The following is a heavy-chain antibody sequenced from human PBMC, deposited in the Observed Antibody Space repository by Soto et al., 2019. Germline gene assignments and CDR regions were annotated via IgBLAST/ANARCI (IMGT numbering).Heavy chain of an antibody. V-gene: IGHV3-30*18. CDR2: ISYDGSNK. Sequence: QGQLVESGGDAVQPGRSLRLSCVGSGFTFKNHAMHWVRLAPGQGLEWVAYISYDGSNKAYGDSVQGRFTISRDNSKNTVNLQMNSLRVEDTGVFHCAKEGRSYDDFWSGSIGSFDIWGRGTTVTVSS. J-gene: IGHJ3*02. CDR1: GFTFKNHA. D-gene: IGHD3-3*01. CDR3: AKEGRSYDDFWSGSIGSFDI.